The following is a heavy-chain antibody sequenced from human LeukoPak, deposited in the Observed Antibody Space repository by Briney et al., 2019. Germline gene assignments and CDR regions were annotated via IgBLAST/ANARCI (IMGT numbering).Heavy chain of an antibody. V-gene: IGHV4-34*01. Sequence: SETLSLTCAVYGGSFSGYYWSWIRQPPGKGLEWIGEINHSGSTNYNPSLKSRVTISVDTSKNQFSLKLSSVTAADTAVYYCARGSWATTVTTTIFDHWGQGTLVTVSS. CDR2: INHSGST. CDR1: GGSFSGYY. CDR3: ARGSWATTVTTTIFDH. D-gene: IGHD4-11*01. J-gene: IGHJ4*02.